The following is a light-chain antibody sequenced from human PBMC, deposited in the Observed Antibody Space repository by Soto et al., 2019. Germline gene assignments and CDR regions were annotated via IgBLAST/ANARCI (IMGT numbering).Light chain of an antibody. CDR1: QSIGSG. V-gene: IGKV1-5*01. CDR2: DAY. Sequence: DIQMTQSPSTLSASVGDRVTITCRASQSIGSGLAWDQQKPGKAPKLMIFDAYNLDSGVPSRCSGSGSGTEFTLTISSLQPDDFATYYPQQYFSDSTFGQGTKVEIK. J-gene: IGKJ2*01. CDR3: QQYFSDST.